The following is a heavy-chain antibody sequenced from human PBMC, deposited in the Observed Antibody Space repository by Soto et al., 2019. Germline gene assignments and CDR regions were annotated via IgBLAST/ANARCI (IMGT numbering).Heavy chain of an antibody. Sequence: SETLSLTCSVSGASVRSGDYYWSSIRQAPGKGLEWIGYIYNSGGSYYNPSLKGRLTISIDTSKNQFSLKLNSVTAADTAMYYCVGTGTTDDYWGRGTLVTVSS. CDR1: GASVRSGDYY. J-gene: IGHJ4*02. CDR3: VGTGTTDDY. D-gene: IGHD4-17*01. V-gene: IGHV4-30-4*01. CDR2: IYNSGGS.